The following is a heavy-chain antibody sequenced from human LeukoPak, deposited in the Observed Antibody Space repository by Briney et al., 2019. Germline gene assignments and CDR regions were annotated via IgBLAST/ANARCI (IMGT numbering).Heavy chain of an antibody. V-gene: IGHV3-9*03. D-gene: IGHD3-3*02. CDR2: ISWNSGTI. CDR3: ARRFAAQLAFVDV. CDR1: GFTFDDYA. J-gene: IGHJ6*04. Sequence: GGSLRLSCAASGFTFDDYAMHWVRQAPGKGLEWVSGISWNSGTIGYADSVKGRFTISRDNSKNTLYLQMGSLTAEDMAVYYCARRFAAQLAFVDVWGKGTTVTISS.